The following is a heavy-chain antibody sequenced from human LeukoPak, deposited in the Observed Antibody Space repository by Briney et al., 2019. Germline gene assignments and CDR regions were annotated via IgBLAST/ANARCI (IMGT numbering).Heavy chain of an antibody. J-gene: IGHJ4*02. V-gene: IGHV4-59*08. CDR1: GGSTGSDY. D-gene: IGHD3-22*01. Sequence: PSETLSLTCSVSGGSTGSDYWSWIRQPPGKGLEWIAYVYYSGVTSYNPSLKSRVAISIDTSKNQFSLNLTSVTAADTAVYYCARRWPYDSSGYYNAYFDYWGQGTLVTVSS. CDR2: VYYSGVT. CDR3: ARRWPYDSSGYYNAYFDY.